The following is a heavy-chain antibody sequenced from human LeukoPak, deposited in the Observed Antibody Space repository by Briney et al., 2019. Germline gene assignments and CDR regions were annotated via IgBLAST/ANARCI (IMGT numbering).Heavy chain of an antibody. D-gene: IGHD3-10*01. CDR1: GGSISSLY. Sequence: KPSETLSLTCTVSGGSISSLYWSWIRQPAGKGLEWIGRIYTSGSTNYNPSLKSRVTMSVDTSKNQFSLKLSSVTAADTAVYYCVVSLTWFGDGRGYFDYWGQGTLVTVSS. V-gene: IGHV4-4*07. CDR2: IYTSGST. CDR3: VVSLTWFGDGRGYFDY. J-gene: IGHJ4*02.